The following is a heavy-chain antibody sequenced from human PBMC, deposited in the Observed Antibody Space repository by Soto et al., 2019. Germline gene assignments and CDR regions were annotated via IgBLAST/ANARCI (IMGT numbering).Heavy chain of an antibody. Sequence: QVQLQESGPGLVKPSETLSLTCTVSGGSVSSGSYYWSWIRQPPGKGLEWIGYIYYSGSTNYNSHLKSRVTISVDTSKNQFSLKLSSVTAADTAVYYCARSPYDFWSGYPNNWFDPWGQGTLVTVSS. CDR2: IYYSGST. CDR1: GGSVSSGSYY. J-gene: IGHJ5*02. D-gene: IGHD3-3*01. CDR3: ARSPYDFWSGYPNNWFDP. V-gene: IGHV4-61*01.